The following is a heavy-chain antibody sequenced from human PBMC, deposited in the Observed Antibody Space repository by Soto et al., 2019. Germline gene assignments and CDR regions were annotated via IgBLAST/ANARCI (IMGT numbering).Heavy chain of an antibody. CDR3: ARALRTPGVIGWFDP. CDR1: GYTFTSYG. D-gene: IGHD2-21*01. CDR2: IGAYNGNT. Sequence: ASVKVSCKASGYTFTSYGISWVRQAPGQGLEWMGWIGAYNGNTNYAQKLQGRVTMTTDTSTSTAYMELRSLRSDDTAVYYCARALRTPGVIGWFDPWGQGTLVTVSS. V-gene: IGHV1-18*01. J-gene: IGHJ5*02.